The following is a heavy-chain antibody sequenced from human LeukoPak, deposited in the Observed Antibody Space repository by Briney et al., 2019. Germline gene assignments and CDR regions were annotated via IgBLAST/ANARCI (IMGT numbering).Heavy chain of an antibody. CDR1: GFTFNNYE. CDR2: ISSSGNII. J-gene: IGHJ3*02. CDR3: ARDGGGNSGAAFDI. V-gene: IGHV3-48*03. Sequence: GGSLRLSCAASGFTFNNYEMNWVRQAPGKGLEWVSYISSSGNIIYYADSVKGRFTISRDNAKNSLYLQMNSLRAEDTAVYYCARDGGGNSGAAFDIWGQGTMVTVSS. D-gene: IGHD4-23*01.